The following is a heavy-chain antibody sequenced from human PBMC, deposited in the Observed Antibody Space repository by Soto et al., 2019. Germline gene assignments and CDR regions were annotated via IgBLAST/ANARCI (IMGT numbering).Heavy chain of an antibody. Sequence: GGSLRLSCAASGFTFSSYAMSWVRQAPGKGLEWVSAISGSGGSTYYADSVKGRFTISRDNSKNTLYLQMNSLRAEDTAVYYCAKDRSLGGIVALSWFDPWGQGTLVTVSS. J-gene: IGHJ5*02. CDR1: GFTFSSYA. CDR3: AKDRSLGGIVALSWFDP. D-gene: IGHD1-26*01. V-gene: IGHV3-23*01. CDR2: ISGSGGST.